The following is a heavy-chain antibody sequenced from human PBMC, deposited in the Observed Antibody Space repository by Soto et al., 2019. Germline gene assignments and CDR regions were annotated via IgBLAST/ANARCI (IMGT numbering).Heavy chain of an antibody. Sequence: QVQLVESGGGVVQPGRSLRLSCAASGFTFSSYAMHWVRQAPGKGLEWVAVISYDGSNKYYADSVKGRFTISRDNSKNTLYLQRNRLRGKDTAVYYCARFRDGDSVIDYWGQGTLVTVSS. J-gene: IGHJ4*02. V-gene: IGHV3-30-3*01. CDR1: GFTFSSYA. D-gene: IGHD4-17*01. CDR2: ISYDGSNK. CDR3: ARFRDGDSVIDY.